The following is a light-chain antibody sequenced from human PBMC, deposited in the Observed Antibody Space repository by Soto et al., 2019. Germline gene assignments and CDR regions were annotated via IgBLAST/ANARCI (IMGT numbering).Light chain of an antibody. CDR1: SSDIGTYNL. Sequence: QSVLTQPASVSGSPGQSIAISCTGTSSDIGTYNLVSWYQQHPGKVPKLMISEVNKRPSGVSNRFSGSKSGKPASLTISGLKTEDEADYYCCSFGGGGPGVFGIGPKVTAL. CDR3: CSFGGGGPGV. V-gene: IGLV2-23*02. CDR2: EVN. J-gene: IGLJ1*01.